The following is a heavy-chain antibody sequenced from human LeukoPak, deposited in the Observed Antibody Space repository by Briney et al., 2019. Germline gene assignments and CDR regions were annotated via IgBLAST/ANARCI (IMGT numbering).Heavy chain of an antibody. J-gene: IGHJ4*02. D-gene: IGHD4-23*01. V-gene: IGHV4-34*01. CDR1: GGSFSGYY. CDR3: ARGPNYGGNSKDFDY. Sequence: PSETLSLTCAVYGGSFSGYYWSWIRQPPGKGLEWIGEINHSGSTNYNPSLKSRVTISVDSSKNQFSLKLSSMTAADTAVYYCARGPNYGGNSKDFDYWGQGTLVTVSS. CDR2: INHSGST.